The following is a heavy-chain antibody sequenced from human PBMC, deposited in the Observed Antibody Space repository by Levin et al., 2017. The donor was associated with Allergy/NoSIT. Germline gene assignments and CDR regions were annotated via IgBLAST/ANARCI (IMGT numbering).Heavy chain of an antibody. CDR3: ARHSNRYCSSTSCYFYGDSGIDY. CDR1: GYSFTSYW. D-gene: IGHD2-2*01. CDR2: IYPGDSDT. V-gene: IGHV5-51*01. J-gene: IGHJ4*02. Sequence: GASVKVSCKGSGYSFTSYWIGWVRQMPGKGLEWMGIIYPGDSDTRYSPSFQGQVTISADKSISTAYLQWSSLKASDTAMYYCARHSNRYCSSTSCYFYGDSGIDYWGQGTLVTVSS.